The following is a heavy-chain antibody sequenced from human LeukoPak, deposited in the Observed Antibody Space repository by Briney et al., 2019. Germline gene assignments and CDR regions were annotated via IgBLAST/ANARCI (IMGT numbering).Heavy chain of an antibody. CDR1: GFTFSSYW. CDR2: IRSKANSYAT. J-gene: IGHJ4*02. V-gene: IGHV3-73*01. CDR3: TRSLRFLEWLLYFDY. D-gene: IGHD3-3*01. Sequence: GGSLRLSCAASGFTFSSYWMSWVRQASGKGLEWVGRIRSKANSYATAYAASVKGRFTISRDDSKNTAYLQMNSLKTEDTAVYYCTRSLRFLEWLLYFDYWGQGTLVTVSS.